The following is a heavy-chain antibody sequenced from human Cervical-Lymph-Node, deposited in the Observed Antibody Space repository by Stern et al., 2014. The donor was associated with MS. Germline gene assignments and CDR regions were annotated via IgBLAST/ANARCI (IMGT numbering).Heavy chain of an antibody. D-gene: IGHD2-15*01. CDR3: ARSEDMVAVVAAEYYYFALHV. Sequence: QVQLVQSGAEVKKPGSSVKVSCKASGGTLSTSAISWVRQAPRQGLEWMGGIIPIFGSANYAQKFQGRVSIIADESTSTAYMELSSLRSEDTAVYYCARSEDMVAVVAAEYYYFALHVWGQGTTVTVSS. J-gene: IGHJ6*02. V-gene: IGHV1-69*01. CDR2: IIPIFGSA. CDR1: GGTLSTSA.